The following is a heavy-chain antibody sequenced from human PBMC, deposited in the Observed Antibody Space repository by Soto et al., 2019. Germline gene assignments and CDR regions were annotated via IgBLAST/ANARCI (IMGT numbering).Heavy chain of an antibody. V-gene: IGHV1-69*01. CDR3: ARDPRNRPTHDYYGMDV. CDR2: IIPIFGTA. J-gene: IGHJ6*02. D-gene: IGHD1-1*01. Sequence: QVQLVQSGAEVKKPGSSVKVSCKASGGTFSSYAISWVRQAPGQGLEWMGGIIPIFGTANYAQKFQGRVTITADESTSTAYMELSSLRSEDTAVYYCARDPRNRPTHDYYGMDVWGQGTTVTVSS. CDR1: GGTFSSYA.